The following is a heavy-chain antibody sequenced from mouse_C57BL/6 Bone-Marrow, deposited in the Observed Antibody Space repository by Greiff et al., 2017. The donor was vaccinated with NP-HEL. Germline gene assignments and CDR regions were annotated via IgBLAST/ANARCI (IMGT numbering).Heavy chain of an antibody. Sequence: EVKLMESGGGLVKPGGSLKLSCAASGFTFSSYTMSWVRQTPEKRLEWVATISGGGGNTYYPDSVKGRFTISRDNAKNTLYLQMSSLKSDDTALYYCARRGYGYYYAMDYWGQGTSVTVSS. CDR3: ARRGYGYYYAMDY. CDR1: GFTFSSYT. D-gene: IGHD1-1*01. CDR2: ISGGGGNT. V-gene: IGHV5-9*01. J-gene: IGHJ4*01.